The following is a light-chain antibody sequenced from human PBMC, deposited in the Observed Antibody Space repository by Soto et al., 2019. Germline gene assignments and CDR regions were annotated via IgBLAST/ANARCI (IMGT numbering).Light chain of an antibody. V-gene: IGLV2-8*01. J-gene: IGLJ2*01. Sequence: QSVLTQPPSASGSPGQSVTISCTGSSSDVGGHNHVSWYQQHPGKDPQLMIYEVSKRPSGVPDRFSGSKSVNTASLTVSGLQAEDEADYYCSSYAGSMNLIFGGGTKLTVL. CDR3: SSYAGSMNLI. CDR2: EVS. CDR1: SSDVGGHNH.